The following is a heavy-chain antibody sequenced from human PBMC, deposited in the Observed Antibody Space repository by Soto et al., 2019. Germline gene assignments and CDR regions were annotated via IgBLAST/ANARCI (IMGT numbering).Heavy chain of an antibody. D-gene: IGHD3-22*01. V-gene: IGHV3-23*01. CDR1: GFTFSSYA. Sequence: GGSLRLSCAASGFTFSSYAVSWVRQAPGKGPEWISSISGSGSTIYYADSVKGRFTISRDSSKNTLYLQMSSLRAEDTAVYYCAKVFYYCDSSGYYYFDYWGQGTLVTVSS. CDR2: ISGSGSTI. J-gene: IGHJ4*02. CDR3: AKVFYYCDSSGYYYFDY.